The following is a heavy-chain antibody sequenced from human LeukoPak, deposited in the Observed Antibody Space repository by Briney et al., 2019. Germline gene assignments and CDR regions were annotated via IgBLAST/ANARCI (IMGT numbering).Heavy chain of an antibody. V-gene: IGHV4-38-2*02. CDR1: GYSISSGYY. Sequence: SETLSLTCTVSGYSISSGYYWGWIRQPPGKGLEWIGSIYHSGSTYYNPSLKSRVTISVDTSKNQFSLKLSSVTAADTAVYYCARAVLGPGAFDIWGQGTMVTVSS. CDR3: ARAVLGPGAFDI. D-gene: IGHD6-6*01. CDR2: IYHSGST. J-gene: IGHJ3*02.